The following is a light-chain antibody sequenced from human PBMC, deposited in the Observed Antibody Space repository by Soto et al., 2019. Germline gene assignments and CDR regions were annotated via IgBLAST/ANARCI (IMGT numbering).Light chain of an antibody. J-gene: IGKJ2*01. CDR2: GAS. CDR1: QSVSNTY. CDR3: QQYDTSPVT. V-gene: IGKV3-20*01. Sequence: EIVLTQSPGTLSLSPGERATLSCRASQSVSNTYLAWYQHKPGQAPRLLIYGASDRATGIPDRCSGSGSVTDFTLTISSLEPEDFALYYCQQYDTSPVTLGQGTKLEIK.